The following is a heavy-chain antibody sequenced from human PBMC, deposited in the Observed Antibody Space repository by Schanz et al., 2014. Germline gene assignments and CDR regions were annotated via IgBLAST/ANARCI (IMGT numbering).Heavy chain of an antibody. J-gene: IGHJ3*02. D-gene: IGHD4-17*01. CDR3: ARDRGHGDLPGDI. CDR1: RHSFSSSNW. V-gene: IGHV4-4*02. CDR2: IYHSGST. Sequence: QVQLQESGPGLVKPSETLSLTCVVSRHSFSSSNWWGWIRQPPGKGLEWIGEIYHSGSTNYNPSLKSRVTISVDTSKNQFSLNLSSATAADTAVYYCARDRGHGDLPGDIWGQGTMVTVSS.